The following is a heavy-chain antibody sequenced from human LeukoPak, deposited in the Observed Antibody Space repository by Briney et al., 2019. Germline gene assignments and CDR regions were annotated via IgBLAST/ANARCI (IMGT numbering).Heavy chain of an antibody. Sequence: ASVKVSCTASGYTFTSYDINWVRQATGQGLEWMGWMNPNSGNTGYAQKFQGRVTMTRNTSISTAYMELSSLRSDDTAVYYCARGPPNWGYDYWGPGTLVTVSS. CDR3: ARGPPNWGYDY. V-gene: IGHV1-8*01. D-gene: IGHD7-27*01. CDR1: GYTFTSYD. CDR2: MNPNSGNT. J-gene: IGHJ4*02.